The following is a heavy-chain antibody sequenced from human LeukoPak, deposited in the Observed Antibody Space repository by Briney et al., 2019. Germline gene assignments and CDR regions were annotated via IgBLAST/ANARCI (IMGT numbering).Heavy chain of an antibody. Sequence: SETLSLTCTVSGGSISSYYWSWIRQPPGKGLEWIGYIHYSGSTNYNPSLKSRVTISVDTSKNQFSLKLSSVTAADTAVYYCARALSGSRDYWGQGTLVTVSS. CDR3: ARALSGSRDY. J-gene: IGHJ4*02. V-gene: IGHV4-59*08. CDR1: GGSISSYY. CDR2: IHYSGST. D-gene: IGHD1-26*01.